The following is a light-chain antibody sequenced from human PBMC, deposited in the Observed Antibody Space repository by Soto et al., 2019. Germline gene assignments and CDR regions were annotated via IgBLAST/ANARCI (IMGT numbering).Light chain of an antibody. Sequence: QSALTQPASGSGSPGQSITISCTGTSSDVGGYNYVSWYQQHPVKAPKLMIYDVTNRPSGVSDRFSGSKSGNTASLTISGLQAEDEADYYYSSYTSSSTPYVFGTGTKVTVL. CDR3: SSYTSSSTPYV. CDR1: SSDVGGYNY. V-gene: IGLV2-14*01. CDR2: DVT. J-gene: IGLJ1*01.